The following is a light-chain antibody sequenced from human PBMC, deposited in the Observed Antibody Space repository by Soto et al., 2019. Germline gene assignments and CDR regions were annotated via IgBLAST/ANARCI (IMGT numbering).Light chain of an antibody. CDR1: QSISSY. J-gene: IGKJ2*01. CDR3: QQSYSTLTYT. Sequence: DIQMTQSPSSLSASVGDRVTITCRASQSISSYLNWYQQKPGKAPKLLIYAASCLQSGVPSRFSGSGSGTDFTLTISSLQPEDFATYYCQQSYSTLTYTFGQGTKLEIK. CDR2: AAS. V-gene: IGKV1-39*01.